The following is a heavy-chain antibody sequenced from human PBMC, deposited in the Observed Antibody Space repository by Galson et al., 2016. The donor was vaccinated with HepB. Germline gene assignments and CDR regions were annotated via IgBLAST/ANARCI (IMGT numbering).Heavy chain of an antibody. V-gene: IGHV3-48*01. D-gene: IGHD4-23*01. CDR1: GFTFGQYW. CDR2: ITWSGTIV. J-gene: IGHJ4*02. CDR3: TRRWLRSDDY. Sequence: SLRLSCAASGFTFGQYWMTWVRQAPGKGLEWVSFITWSGTIVHYAESVKGRFTISRDNDQNLLYLQMNSLRVDDTAVYYCTRRWLRSDDYWGQGTLVTVSS.